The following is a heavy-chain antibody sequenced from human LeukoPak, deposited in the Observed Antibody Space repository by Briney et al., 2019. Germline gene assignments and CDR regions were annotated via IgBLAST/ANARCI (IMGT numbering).Heavy chain of an antibody. D-gene: IGHD7-27*01. CDR1: GGSISSSSYY. J-gene: IGHJ6*03. CDR3: ARRGRLGYYYMDV. CDR2: IYHSGST. Sequence: SETLSLTCTVSGGSISSSSYYWGWIRQPPGKGLEWSGSIYHSGSTYYNPSLKSRVTISVDTSKNQFSLKLSSVTAADTAVYYCARRGRLGYYYMDVWGKGTTVTVSS. V-gene: IGHV4-39*07.